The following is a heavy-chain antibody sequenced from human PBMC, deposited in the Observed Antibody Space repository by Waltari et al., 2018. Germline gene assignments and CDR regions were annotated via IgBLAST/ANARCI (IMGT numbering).Heavy chain of an antibody. J-gene: IGHJ4*02. V-gene: IGHV4-61*09. CDR2: IYTSGST. Sequence: QVQLQESGPGLVKPSQTLSLTCTVSGGSISSGSYYWRWIRQPAGKGLEWIGYIYTSGSTNYNPSLKSRVTISVDTSKTQFSLKLSSVTAADTAVYYCAGGVGASGGYYFDYWGQGTLVTVSS. CDR1: GGSISSGSYY. D-gene: IGHD1-26*01. CDR3: AGGVGASGGYYFDY.